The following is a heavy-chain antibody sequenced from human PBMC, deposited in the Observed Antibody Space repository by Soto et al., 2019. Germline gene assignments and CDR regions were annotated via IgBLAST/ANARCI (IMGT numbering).Heavy chain of an antibody. J-gene: IGHJ5*02. CDR3: ARVFEYSSSRAFDP. V-gene: IGHV1-3*01. CDR2: INAGNGNT. CDR1: GYTFTSYA. Sequence: ASVKVSCKASGYTFTSYAMHWVRQAPGQRLEWTGWINAGNGNTKYSQKFQGRVTITRDTSASTAYMELSSLRSEDTAVYYCARVFEYSSSRAFDPWGQGTLVTVSS. D-gene: IGHD6-6*01.